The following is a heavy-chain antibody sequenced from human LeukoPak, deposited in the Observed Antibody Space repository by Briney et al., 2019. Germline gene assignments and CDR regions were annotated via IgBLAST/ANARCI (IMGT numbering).Heavy chain of an antibody. CDR3: ASGRLWGTLDY. J-gene: IGHJ4*02. V-gene: IGHV3-9*01. CDR2: ISWNSATI. Sequence: GRSLRLSCAASGFTFDDYAMNWVRQAPGKGLEWVSGISWNSATIGHADSVKGRFTISRDNAKNSLHLQINNLRPEDTALYYCASGRLWGTLDYWGQGTLVTVSS. CDR1: GFTFDDYA. D-gene: IGHD5-18*01.